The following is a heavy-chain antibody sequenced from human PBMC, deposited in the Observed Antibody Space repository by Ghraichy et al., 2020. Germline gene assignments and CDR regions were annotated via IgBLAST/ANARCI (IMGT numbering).Heavy chain of an antibody. CDR1: GGTFSSYA. D-gene: IGHD2-8*01. J-gene: IGHJ5*02. Sequence: SVKVSCKASGGTFSSYAISWVRQAPGQGLEWMGGIIPIFGTANYAQKFQGRVTITADESTSTAYMELSSLRSEDTAVYYCARDMEYENWFDPWGQGTLVTVSS. V-gene: IGHV1-69*13. CDR2: IIPIFGTA. CDR3: ARDMEYENWFDP.